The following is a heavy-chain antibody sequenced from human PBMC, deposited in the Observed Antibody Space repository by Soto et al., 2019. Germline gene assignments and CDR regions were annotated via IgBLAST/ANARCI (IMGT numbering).Heavy chain of an antibody. CDR2: IIPIFGTA. D-gene: IGHD2-21*02. CDR3: ASTVVVTAILDYFDY. Sequence: SVKVSCKASGGTFSSYAISWVRQAPGQGLEWMGGIIPIFGTANYAQKFQGRVTITADESTSTAYMELSSLRSEDTAVYYCASTVVVTAILDYFDYWGQGTLVTVSS. J-gene: IGHJ4*02. CDR1: GGTFSSYA. V-gene: IGHV1-69*13.